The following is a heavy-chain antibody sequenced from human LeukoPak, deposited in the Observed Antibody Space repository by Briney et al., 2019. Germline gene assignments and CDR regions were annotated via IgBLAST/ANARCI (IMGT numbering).Heavy chain of an antibody. V-gene: IGHV4-4*07. Sequence: SETLSLTCSVSGGSINNYYLNWIRQPAGKGLEWIGRIYSTGTTNYNPSLKSRVTMSVDTSKNQLSLKLTSVSAAETAVYYCARVSSTSGWYAIDYWGPGTLVTVSS. CDR2: IYSTGTT. CDR1: GGSINNYY. J-gene: IGHJ4*02. D-gene: IGHD6-19*01. CDR3: ARVSSTSGWYAIDY.